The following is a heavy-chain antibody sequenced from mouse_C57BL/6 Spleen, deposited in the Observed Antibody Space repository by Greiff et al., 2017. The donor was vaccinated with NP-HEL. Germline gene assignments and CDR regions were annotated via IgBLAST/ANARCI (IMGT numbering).Heavy chain of an antibody. J-gene: IGHJ4*01. CDR2: ISDGGSYT. V-gene: IGHV5-4*03. Sequence: EVMLVESGGGLAKPGGSLKLSCAASGFTFSSYAMSWVRQTPEKRLEWVATISDGGSYTYYPDNVKGRFTISRDNAKNNLSLQIRRLKSRDTAMYYCARGGGTDYAMDYWGQGTSVTVSS. CDR1: GFTFSSYA. CDR3: ARGGGTDYAMDY. D-gene: IGHD3-3*01.